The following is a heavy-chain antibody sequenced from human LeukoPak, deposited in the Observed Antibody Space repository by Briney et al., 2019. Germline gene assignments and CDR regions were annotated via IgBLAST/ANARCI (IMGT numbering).Heavy chain of an antibody. V-gene: IGHV4-59*08. CDR2: IYYSGST. J-gene: IGHJ6*02. CDR3: ARVDLPGGDVYGMDV. CDR1: GGSISSYY. Sequence: SETLSLTCTVSGGSISSYYWSWIRQPPGKGLEWIGYIYYSGSTNYNPSLKSRVTISVDTSKNQFSLKLSSVTAADTAVYYCARVDLPGGDVYGMDVWGQGTTVTVSS. D-gene: IGHD2-21*02.